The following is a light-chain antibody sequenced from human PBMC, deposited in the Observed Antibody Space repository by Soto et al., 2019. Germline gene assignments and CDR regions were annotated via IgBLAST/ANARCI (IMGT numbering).Light chain of an antibody. J-gene: IGLJ3*02. CDR3: SSYTSSGTLV. CDR2: EVR. CDR1: ASDVGGYNY. Sequence: QSALTQPASVSGSPGQSITSSCTGTASDVGGYNYVSWHQQHPGKAPKLMIHEVRYRPSGVSNRFSGSKSGNTASLTISGLQAEDEADYYCSSYTSSGTLVFGGGTKLTVL. V-gene: IGLV2-14*01.